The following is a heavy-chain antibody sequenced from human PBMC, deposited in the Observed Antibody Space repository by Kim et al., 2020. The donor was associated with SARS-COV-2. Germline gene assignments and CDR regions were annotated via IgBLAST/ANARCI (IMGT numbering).Heavy chain of an antibody. V-gene: IGHV3-15*01. Sequence: GGSLRLSCAASGLTFSNAWMSWVRQAPGKGLEWVGRIKSKTDGGTTDYAAPVKGRFTITRDDSKNTLYLQMNSLKTADTAVYYCTTAYYYGSGSYYNDWGEGTLVSVSS. CDR3: TTAYYYGSGSYYND. D-gene: IGHD3-10*01. J-gene: IGHJ1*01. CDR2: IKSKTDGGTT. CDR1: GLTFSNAW.